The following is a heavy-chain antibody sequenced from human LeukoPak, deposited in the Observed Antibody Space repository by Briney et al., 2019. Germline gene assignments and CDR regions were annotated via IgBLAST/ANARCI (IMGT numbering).Heavy chain of an antibody. CDR2: IYYSGST. CDR1: GGSISSYY. D-gene: IGHD3-10*01. V-gene: IGHV4-59*12. Sequence: SETLSLTCTVSGGSISSYYWSWIRQPPGKGLEWIGYIYYSGSTNYNPSLKSRVTISVDTSKNQFSLKLSSVTAADTAVYYCARDQTYSGSGIYTYFDYWGQGILVTVSS. CDR3: ARDQTYSGSGIYTYFDY. J-gene: IGHJ4*02.